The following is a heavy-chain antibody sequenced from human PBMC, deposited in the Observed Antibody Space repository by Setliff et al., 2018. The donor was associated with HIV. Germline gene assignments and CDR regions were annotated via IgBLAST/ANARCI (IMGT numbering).Heavy chain of an antibody. D-gene: IGHD4-17*01. CDR1: RFTFNDYW. CDR2: IDQNGSEK. J-gene: IGHJ3*02. Sequence: GGSRLSCAASRFTFNDYWMLWVRQAPGKGLEWVANIDQNGSEKNYVDSVKGRFTISRDNAKNSMYLQMNSLRAEDTAIYYCVKDGDYRNGDYDAFDIWGQGTMVTVSS. V-gene: IGHV3-7*01. CDR3: VKDGDYRNGDYDAFDI.